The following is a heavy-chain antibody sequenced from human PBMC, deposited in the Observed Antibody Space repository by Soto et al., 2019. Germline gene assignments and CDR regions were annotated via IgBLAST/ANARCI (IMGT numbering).Heavy chain of an antibody. V-gene: IGHV3-23*01. Sequence: EVQLLESGGGLVQPGGSLRLSCAASGFNFSGYAMSWVRQPPGEALEWGSGISGSGGGTYYADSGKGRFTISRDNSKNTLYQQMNSLRAEDTAVYYCAKEGGNLVDTVKIDYWGKGTLVTVSS. J-gene: IGHJ4*02. CDR3: AKEGGNLVDTVKIDY. CDR1: GFNFSGYA. D-gene: IGHD5-18*01. CDR2: ISGSGGGT.